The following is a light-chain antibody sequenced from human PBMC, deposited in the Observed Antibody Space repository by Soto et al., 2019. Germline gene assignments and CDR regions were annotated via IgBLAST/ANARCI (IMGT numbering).Light chain of an antibody. CDR2: VAS. CDR1: QSVRSN. V-gene: IGKV3-15*01. J-gene: IGKJ1*01. CDR3: QQYNNWPET. Sequence: EIVMTQSLATLSVSPGERATLSCRASQSVRSNLAWYQHKPGQAPRLLIYVASNRPAGVPARFSGSGSGTEFTLTITDLQSEDFEVYYCQQYNNWPETFGQGN.